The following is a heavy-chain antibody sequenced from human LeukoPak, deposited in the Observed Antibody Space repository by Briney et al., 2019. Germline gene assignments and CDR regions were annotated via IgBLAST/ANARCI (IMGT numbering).Heavy chain of an antibody. J-gene: IGHJ4*02. D-gene: IGHD1-1*01. CDR3: ARVGHINSFDY. V-gene: IGHV3-48*03. Sequence: PGGSLRVSCAASAFTFSTYEMNWVRQAPGKGLEWVSYISGSGSTIYYADSVKGRFTISRDNAKNSLYLQMSSLRADDTAVYYCARVGHINSFDYWGQGTLVTVSS. CDR2: ISGSGSTI. CDR1: AFTFSTYE.